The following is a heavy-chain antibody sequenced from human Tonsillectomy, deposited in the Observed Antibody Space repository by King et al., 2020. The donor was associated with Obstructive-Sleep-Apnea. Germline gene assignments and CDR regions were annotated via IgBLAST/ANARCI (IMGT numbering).Heavy chain of an antibody. CDR1: GGSFSGYY. D-gene: IGHD2-21*01. CDR3: ARIVRPDA. Sequence: VQLQQWGAGLLKPSETLSLTCAVYGGSFSGYYWSWIRQPLGKGLEWIGEINHSGSTNYNPSLKCRVSISVDTSKNQFSLNLSPVTAADTAVYYCARIVRPDAWGQGTTVTVSS. J-gene: IGHJ6*02. CDR2: INHSGST. V-gene: IGHV4-34*01.